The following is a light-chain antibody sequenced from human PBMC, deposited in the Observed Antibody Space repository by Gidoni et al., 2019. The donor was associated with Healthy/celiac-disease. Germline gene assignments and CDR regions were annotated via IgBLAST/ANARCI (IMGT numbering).Light chain of an antibody. CDR3: QQSYSTPRT. CDR2: AAS. J-gene: IGKJ1*01. CDR1: QSISRY. V-gene: IGKV1-39*01. Sequence: DIQMTQSPFSLSASVGDRVSITCRASQSISRYLHWYQQKPGKAPKLLIDAASSLQSGVPSRFSGSGSGTDFTLTISSLQPEDFATYYCQQSYSTPRTFGQGTKVEIK.